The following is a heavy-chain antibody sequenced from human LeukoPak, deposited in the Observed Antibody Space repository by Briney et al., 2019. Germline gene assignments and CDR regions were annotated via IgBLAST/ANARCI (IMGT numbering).Heavy chain of an antibody. V-gene: IGHV5-51*01. D-gene: IGHD4-17*01. CDR2: IYPTDSGT. CDR3: ARRGRNGDIDY. Sequence: GESLKISCKGSGYSFPSYWIGWVRQMPGKGVEGLGIIYPTDSGTRYSPSFQGQVTISADKSISTAYLQWSSLKASDTAMYYCARRGRNGDIDYWGQGTLVTVSS. CDR1: GYSFPSYW. J-gene: IGHJ4*02.